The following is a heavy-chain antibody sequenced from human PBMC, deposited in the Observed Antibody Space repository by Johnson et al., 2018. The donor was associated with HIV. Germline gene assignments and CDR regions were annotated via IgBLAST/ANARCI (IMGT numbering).Heavy chain of an antibody. CDR1: GFTVSGNY. CDR3: ARGGVGYSGSYHDAFDI. Sequence: VQLVESGGGLVQPGGSLRLSCAASGFTVSGNYMSWVRQAPGKGLEWVSVIYSGGSTYYADSVKGRFTISRDNSKNTLYLQMNSLRAEDTTMYYCARGGVGYSGSYHDAFDIWGQGTMVTVSS. CDR2: IYSGGST. D-gene: IGHD1-26*01. J-gene: IGHJ3*02. V-gene: IGHV3-66*01.